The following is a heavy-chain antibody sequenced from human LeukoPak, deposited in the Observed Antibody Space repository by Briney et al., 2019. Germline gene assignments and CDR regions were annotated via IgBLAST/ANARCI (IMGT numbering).Heavy chain of an antibody. CDR2: ISYDGSNK. D-gene: IGHD5-12*01. Sequence: GGSLRLSCAASGFTFSSYGMHWVRQAPGKGLEWVAVISYDGSNKYYADSVKGRFTISRDNSKNTLYLQMNSLRAEDTAVYYCAKVLGGYESWGFDYWGQGTLVTVSS. V-gene: IGHV3-30*18. J-gene: IGHJ4*02. CDR1: GFTFSSYG. CDR3: AKVLGGYESWGFDY.